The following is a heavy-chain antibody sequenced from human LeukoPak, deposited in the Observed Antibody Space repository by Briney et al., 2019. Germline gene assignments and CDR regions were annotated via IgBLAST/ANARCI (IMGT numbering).Heavy chain of an antibody. CDR2: ISGSGGST. V-gene: IGHV3-23*01. CDR1: GFTFSSYA. D-gene: IGHD3-3*01. Sequence: GGPLRLSCAASGFTFSSYAMSWVRQAPGKGLEWVSAISGSGGSTYYADSVKGRFTIPRDNSKNTLYLQMNSLRAEDTAVYYCARGSYYDIWSGDYSGFDYWGQGTLVTVSS. J-gene: IGHJ4*02. CDR3: ARGSYYDIWSGDYSGFDY.